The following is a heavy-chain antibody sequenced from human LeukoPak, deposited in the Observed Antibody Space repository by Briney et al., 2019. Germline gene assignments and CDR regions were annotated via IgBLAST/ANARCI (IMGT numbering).Heavy chain of an antibody. CDR3: ARETTVVTPGRSDVFDI. V-gene: IGHV4-59*11. CDR1: GGSISSLY. J-gene: IGHJ3*02. Sequence: PSETLSLTCTVSGGSISSLYWNWIRQPPGKGLEWIGYIYYSGSTNYNPSLKSRVTISVDTSKNQFSPKLSSVTAADTAVYYCARETTVVTPGRSDVFDIWGQGTMVTVSS. D-gene: IGHD4-23*01. CDR2: IYYSGST.